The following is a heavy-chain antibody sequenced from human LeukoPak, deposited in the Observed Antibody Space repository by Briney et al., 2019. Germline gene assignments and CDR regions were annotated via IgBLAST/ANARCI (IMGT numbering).Heavy chain of an antibody. CDR3: ARGGAVPFDY. CDR1: GGTFSSYA. Sequence: SVKVSCKASGGTFSSYAISWVRQAPGQGLEWMGGIIPIFGTANYAQKFQGRVTITTDESTSTTYMELSRLRSDDTAVYYCARGGAVPFDYWGQGTLVTVSS. J-gene: IGHJ4*02. D-gene: IGHD6-19*01. V-gene: IGHV1-69*05. CDR2: IIPIFGTA.